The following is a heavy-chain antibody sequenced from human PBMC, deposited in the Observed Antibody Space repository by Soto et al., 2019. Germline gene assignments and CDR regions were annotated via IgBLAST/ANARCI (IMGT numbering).Heavy chain of an antibody. J-gene: IGHJ3*02. V-gene: IGHV3-30*18. CDR1: GFTFNSYG. CDR3: AKGCSSNSCYGACSGGNCQVSDAFDI. Sequence: GGSLRLSCAASGFTFNSYGIHWVRQAPGKGLEWVAAISYDGSNKYYADCVKGRFTISRDNSKNTLYLQMSSLRPEDTAVYYCAKGCSSNSCYGACSGGNCQVSDAFDIWGQGTMVTVSS. D-gene: IGHD2-15*01. CDR2: ISYDGSNK.